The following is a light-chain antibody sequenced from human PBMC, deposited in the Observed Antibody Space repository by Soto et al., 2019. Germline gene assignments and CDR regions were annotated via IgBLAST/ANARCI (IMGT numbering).Light chain of an antibody. V-gene: IGLV2-14*01. CDR2: EVS. CDR1: SSDVGGYRF. Sequence: QSALTQPASVSGSPGQSITISCTGTSSDVGGYRFVSWYQHHPGEAPKLIIYEVSNRPSGVSSRFSGSKSGNTAPLTISGLQAEDESLYYCSSKSSGSTPMLFGGGTKVTVL. J-gene: IGLJ3*02. CDR3: SSKSSGSTPML.